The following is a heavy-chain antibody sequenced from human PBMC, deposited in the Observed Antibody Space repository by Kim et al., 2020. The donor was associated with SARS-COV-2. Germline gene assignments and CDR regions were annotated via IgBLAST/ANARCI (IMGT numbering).Heavy chain of an antibody. Sequence: GESLKISCQASGYRFTAYWLAWVRQMPERGLEWMGRIDPSDSYTNYGPTFQGRVTVSADRSIATAYLHWSTLRASDTATYYCARLSNSGYYFDWGQGTLVTVSS. CDR2: IDPSDSYT. D-gene: IGHD3-22*01. J-gene: IGHJ1*01. V-gene: IGHV5-10-1*01. CDR1: GYRFTAYW. CDR3: ARLSNSGYYFD.